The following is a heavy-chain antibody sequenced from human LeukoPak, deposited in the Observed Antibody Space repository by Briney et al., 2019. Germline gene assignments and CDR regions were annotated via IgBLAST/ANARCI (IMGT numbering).Heavy chain of an antibody. D-gene: IGHD1-26*01. V-gene: IGHV4-59*12. J-gene: IGHJ4*02. CDR3: ARDQGGSYYV. CDR1: GGSISSYY. CDR2: IYYTGST. Sequence: SETLSLTCTVSGGSISSYYWTWIRQPPGKGLEWIGYIYYTGSTNYSPSLKSRVTISLDTSKNQFSLTLSSVTAADTAVYYCARDQGGSYYVGGQGTLVTVSS.